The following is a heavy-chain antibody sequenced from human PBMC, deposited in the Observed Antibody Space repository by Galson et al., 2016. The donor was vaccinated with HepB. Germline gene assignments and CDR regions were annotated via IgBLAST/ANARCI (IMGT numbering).Heavy chain of an antibody. CDR1: GFTFNIYA. V-gene: IGHV3-23*01. D-gene: IGHD2/OR15-2a*01. J-gene: IGHJ4*02. Sequence: SLRLSCAASGFTFNIYAMTWVRRAPGKGLELVSTISDRASTYYADSVKGRFTISRDNSKNPLVLKKNSLRGDHTAVYYCVRSQGTTYFYGDYWGQGTLVTVSS. CDR2: ISDRAST. CDR3: VRSQGTTYFYGDY.